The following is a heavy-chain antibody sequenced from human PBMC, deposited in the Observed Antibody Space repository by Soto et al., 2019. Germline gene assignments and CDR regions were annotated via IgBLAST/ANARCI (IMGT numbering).Heavy chain of an antibody. D-gene: IGHD2-21*02. CDR1: GFTFSSYS. V-gene: IGHV3-21*01. CDR2: ISSSSSYI. CDR3: ARVGYCGGDCYCFDD. Sequence: PGGSLRLSCAASGFTFSSYSMNWVRQAPGKGLEWVSSISSSSSYIYYADSVKGRFTISRDNAKNSLYLQMNSLRAEDTAVYYCARVGYCGGDCYCFDDWGQRTLVTLSS. J-gene: IGHJ4*02.